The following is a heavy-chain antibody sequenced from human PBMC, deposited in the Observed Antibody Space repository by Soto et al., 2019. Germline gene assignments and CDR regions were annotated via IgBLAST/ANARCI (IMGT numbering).Heavy chain of an antibody. CDR2: IYYSGST. CDR1: GGSIIDVY. V-gene: IGHV4-59*01. CDR3: ARVGGLAARTFDY. Sequence: LSLTFTVSGGSIIDVYCSWIRQPPGKGLEWIGYIYYSGSTNYNPSLKSRVTISVDTSKNQCSLNLRSMSPADTAVYYCARVGGLAARTFDYWGPGTLVTVSS. J-gene: IGHJ4*02. D-gene: IGHD6-6*01.